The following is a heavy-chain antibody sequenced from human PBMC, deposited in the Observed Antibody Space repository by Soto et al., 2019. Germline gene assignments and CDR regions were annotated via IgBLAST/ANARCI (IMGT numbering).Heavy chain of an antibody. CDR2: IIPIFGTA. CDR3: ARWSLAYCGGDCYPAEYFQH. D-gene: IGHD2-21*01. J-gene: IGHJ1*01. CDR1: GGTFSSYA. Sequence: SVKVSCKASGGTFSSYAISWVRQAPGQGLEWMGGIIPIFGTANYAQKFQGRVTITADKSTSTAYMELSSLRSEDTAVYYCARWSLAYCGGDCYPAEYFQHWGQGTLVTVSS. V-gene: IGHV1-69*06.